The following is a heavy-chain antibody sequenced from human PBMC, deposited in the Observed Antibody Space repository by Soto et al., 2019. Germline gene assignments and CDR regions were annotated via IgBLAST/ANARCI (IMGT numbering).Heavy chain of an antibody. D-gene: IGHD3-10*01. Sequence: PGGSLRLSCAASGFTFSSYGMHWVRQAPGKGLEWVAVISFDGSGKYYADSVKGRFTISRDNSKNTLYLQMNSLRAEDTAVFYCAKVAYMGSYYFYGMDLWGKGSWVTGSS. CDR1: GFTFSSYG. J-gene: IGHJ6*04. CDR2: ISFDGSGK. CDR3: AKVAYMGSYYFYGMDL. V-gene: IGHV3-30*18.